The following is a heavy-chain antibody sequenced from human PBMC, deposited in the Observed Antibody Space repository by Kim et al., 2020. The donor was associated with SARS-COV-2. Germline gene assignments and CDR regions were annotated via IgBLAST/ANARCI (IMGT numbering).Heavy chain of an antibody. J-gene: IGHJ3*02. CDR1: GFTFSSYA. CDR3: AKPCSLYNWNYDGDAFDI. Sequence: GGSLRLSCAASGFTFSSYAMSWVRQAPGKGLEWVSAISGSGGSTYYADSVKGRFTISRDNSKNTLYLQMNSLRAEDTAVYYCAKPCSLYNWNYDGDAFDIWGQGTMVTVSS. D-gene: IGHD1-7*01. CDR2: ISGSGGST. V-gene: IGHV3-23*01.